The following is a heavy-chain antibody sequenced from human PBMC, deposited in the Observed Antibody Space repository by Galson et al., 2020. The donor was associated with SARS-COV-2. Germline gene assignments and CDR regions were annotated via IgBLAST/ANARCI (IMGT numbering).Heavy chain of an antibody. V-gene: IGHV4-30-4*01. Sequence: SQTLSLTCTVSGASISSGEYYWSWIRQPPGRGLEWIGYIYHSGSTYYNPSLKSRVTISLDTSKNQFSLRLSSVTAADTAVYYCARSFYYGLGSQDYWGQGTLVTVSS. CDR1: GASISSGEYY. CDR3: ARSFYYGLGSQDY. D-gene: IGHD3-10*01. J-gene: IGHJ4*02. CDR2: IYHSGST.